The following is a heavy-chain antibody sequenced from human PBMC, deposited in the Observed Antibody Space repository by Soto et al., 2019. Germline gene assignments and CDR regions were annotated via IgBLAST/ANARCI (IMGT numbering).Heavy chain of an antibody. CDR1: GFSLSTSGVG. Sequence: QITLKESGPTLVKPTQTLTLTCTFSGFSLSTSGVGVGWIRQPPGKALEWLALIYWDDDKRYTPSLKSRLTITKDTSTNHVVLTMTNMDPVDTATYYCAHSSRLVGFVGCFDYWGQGTLVTVSS. V-gene: IGHV2-5*02. J-gene: IGHJ4*02. CDR3: AHSSRLVGFVGCFDY. CDR2: IYWDDDK. D-gene: IGHD2-8*01.